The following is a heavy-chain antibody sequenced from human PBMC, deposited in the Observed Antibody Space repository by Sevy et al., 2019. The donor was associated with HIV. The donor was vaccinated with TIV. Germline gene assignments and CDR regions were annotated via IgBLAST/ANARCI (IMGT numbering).Heavy chain of an antibody. D-gene: IGHD2-8*02. V-gene: IGHV3-11*01. CDR1: EFTFSVYY. J-gene: IGHJ4*02. CDR2: INSWGTTI. CDR3: ARTVLGPYFDH. Sequence: GGSLRLSCAASEFTFSVYYMIWIRQAPGKGLELVSYINSWGTTIYYADSVKGRFTISRDNANNSLYLQMNSLRAEDTAVYYCARTVLGPYFDHWGQGTLVTVSS.